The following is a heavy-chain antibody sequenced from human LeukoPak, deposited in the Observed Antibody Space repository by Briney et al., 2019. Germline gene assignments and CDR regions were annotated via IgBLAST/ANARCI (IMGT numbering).Heavy chain of an antibody. V-gene: IGHV3-30*04. CDR2: LSYKGKLI. J-gene: IGHJ4*02. Sequence: PGRSLRLSCTAPGFTFSHLAMHWVRQAPGKGLEWVASLSYKGKLIYYAHSVKGRVTISTDNSKNTLFLQMNSLRAEDTAVYYCARGLPYYAPRSTPPLLEYWGQGTLVTVSS. CDR3: ARGLPYYAPRSTPPLLEY. D-gene: IGHD2-15*01. CDR1: GFTFSHLA.